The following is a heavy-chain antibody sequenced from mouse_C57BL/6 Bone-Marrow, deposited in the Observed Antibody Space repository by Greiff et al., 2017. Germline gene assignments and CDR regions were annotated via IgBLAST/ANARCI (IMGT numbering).Heavy chain of an antibody. V-gene: IGHV5-4*01. CDR2: ISDGGSYT. CDR1: GFTFSSYA. J-gene: IGHJ2*01. Sequence: EVQLVESGGGLVKPGGSLKLSCAASGFTFSSYAMSWVRQTPEQRLEWVATISDGGSYTYYPDNLKGRFTISRDNAKNNLYLQMSNLKSEDTAMYYCARALITTVSYFDYWGQGTTLTVSS. D-gene: IGHD1-1*01. CDR3: ARALITTVSYFDY.